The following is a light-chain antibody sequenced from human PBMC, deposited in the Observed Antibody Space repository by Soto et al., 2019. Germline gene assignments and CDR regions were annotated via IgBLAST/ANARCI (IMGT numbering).Light chain of an antibody. CDR2: DAS. CDR3: QQYQSYCFT. J-gene: IGKJ3*01. Sequence: DIQMTQSPSTLSASVGDRVTITCRASQGISDWLAWYQQKPGKAPKLLIYDASDLQTGVPSRFSGSGSGTEFTVTISSLQPDDFATYYCQQYQSYCFTFGPGTKVDVQ. V-gene: IGKV1-5*01. CDR1: QGISDW.